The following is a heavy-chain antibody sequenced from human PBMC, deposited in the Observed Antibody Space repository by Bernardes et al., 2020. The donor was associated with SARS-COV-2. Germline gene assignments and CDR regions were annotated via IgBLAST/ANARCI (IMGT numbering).Heavy chain of an antibody. CDR2: IRDYDSRT. Sequence: GGSLRLSCAACGFTVSNTWMHWVQQVPGEGLVWVSRIRDYDSRTDYADSVKGRFTMSRDNAKNTVNLQMNNVRVEDTAIYYCARDMVGPYDQWGQGTLVTVSA. V-gene: IGHV3-74*01. J-gene: IGHJ5*02. CDR3: ARDMVGPYDQ. D-gene: IGHD3-10*01. CDR1: GFTVSNTW.